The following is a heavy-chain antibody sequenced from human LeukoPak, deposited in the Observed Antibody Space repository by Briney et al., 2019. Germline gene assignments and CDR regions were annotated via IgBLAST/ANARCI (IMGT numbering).Heavy chain of an antibody. CDR3: AKDDEALDIPEPYYYYMDV. V-gene: IGHV3-21*04. CDR2: ISSISSSYI. CDR1: GFTFNNYN. J-gene: IGHJ6*03. D-gene: IGHD1-14*01. Sequence: GGSLRLSCAASGFTFNNYNMNWVRRAPGKGLEWVSSISSISSSYIYYADSVKGRFTISRDNARNSLYLQMNSLRAEDTAVYYCAKDDEALDIPEPYYYYMDVWGKGTTVTISS.